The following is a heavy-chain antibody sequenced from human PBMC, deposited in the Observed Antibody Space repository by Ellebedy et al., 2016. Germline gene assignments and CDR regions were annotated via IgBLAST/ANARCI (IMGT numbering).Heavy chain of an antibody. Sequence: SETLSLXXAVYDGSFSGHFWSWIRQPPGKGLEWIGEINDRGNTNYNPSLKSRVTMSIDTSKNQFSLNLSSVTAADTAVYYCARAPYYDILTGYYRDAFDIWGQGTMVTVSS. V-gene: IGHV4-34*01. CDR1: DGSFSGHF. D-gene: IGHD3-9*01. J-gene: IGHJ3*02. CDR2: INDRGNT. CDR3: ARAPYYDILTGYYRDAFDI.